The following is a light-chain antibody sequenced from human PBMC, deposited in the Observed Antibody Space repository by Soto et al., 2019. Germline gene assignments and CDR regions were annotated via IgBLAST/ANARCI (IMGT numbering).Light chain of an antibody. Sequence: EIVLTQSPATLSLSPGERVTLSCRTSQSVNSNFLSWFQQKPGQPPRLLLYAASKRAAGTPDRFSGAGSGTDFTLIISRLEPEDSAIYHCQLYGSYMFTFGQGTKVDIK. CDR2: AAS. CDR3: QLYGSYMFT. J-gene: IGKJ2*01. CDR1: QSVNSNF. V-gene: IGKV3-20*01.